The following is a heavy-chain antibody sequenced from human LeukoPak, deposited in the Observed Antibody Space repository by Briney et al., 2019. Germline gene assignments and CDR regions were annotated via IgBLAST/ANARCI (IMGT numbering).Heavy chain of an antibody. J-gene: IGHJ3*02. D-gene: IGHD3-22*01. V-gene: IGHV3-48*01. CDR3: ATSSPAYYYDSSGYYGAFDI. CDR1: GFTFSNYN. Sequence: GSLRLSCAASGFTFSNYNMNWVRRAPGKGLEWVSYTSSGSSRTIYYADSVKGRFTISRDNAKNSLYLQMNSLRAEDTAVYYCATSSPAYYYDSSGYYGAFDIWGQGTMVTVSS. CDR2: TSSGSSRTI.